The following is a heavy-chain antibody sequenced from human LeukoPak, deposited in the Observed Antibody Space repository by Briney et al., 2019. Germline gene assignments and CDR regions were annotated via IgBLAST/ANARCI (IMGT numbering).Heavy chain of an antibody. D-gene: IGHD3-10*01. J-gene: IGHJ4*02. CDR3: ARHPPYGSRNWGAYYFDS. V-gene: IGHV4-39*01. Sequence: KPSETLSLTCNVPGGALRSTDYYWGLIRPPPGKGLEWIGGIYYSGSTYSNPSLKSRVTISVDTSHNQFSLKLNSVTAADTALYYCARHPPYGSRNWGAYYFDSWGQGTLVTVSS. CDR1: GGALRSTDYY. CDR2: IYYSGST.